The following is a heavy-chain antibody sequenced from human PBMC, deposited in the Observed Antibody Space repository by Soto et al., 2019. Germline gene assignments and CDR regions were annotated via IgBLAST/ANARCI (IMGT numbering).Heavy chain of an antibody. CDR1: GYSFTSYW. D-gene: IGHD3-10*01. Sequence: LGESLKISCKGSGYSFTSYWISWVRQMPGKGLEWMGRIDPSDSYTNYSPSFQGHVTISADKSISTAYLQWSSLKASDTAMYYCARLMVRGVIIFRPERYYYGMDVWGQGTTVTVSS. V-gene: IGHV5-10-1*01. J-gene: IGHJ6*02. CDR2: IDPSDSYT. CDR3: ARLMVRGVIIFRPERYYYGMDV.